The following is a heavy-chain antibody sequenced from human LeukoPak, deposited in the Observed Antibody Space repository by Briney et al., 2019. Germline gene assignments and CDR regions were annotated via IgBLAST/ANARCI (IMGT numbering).Heavy chain of an antibody. Sequence: PSETLSLTCTVSGGSISSYYWSWIRQPAGKGLEWIGRIYTSGSTNYNPSLKSRVTMSVDTSKSQSSLKLSSVTAADTAVYYCARDSFFYSNYYYYGMDVWGQGTTVTVSS. D-gene: IGHD4-11*01. CDR1: GGSISSYY. V-gene: IGHV4-4*07. CDR2: IYTSGST. J-gene: IGHJ6*02. CDR3: ARDSFFYSNYYYYGMDV.